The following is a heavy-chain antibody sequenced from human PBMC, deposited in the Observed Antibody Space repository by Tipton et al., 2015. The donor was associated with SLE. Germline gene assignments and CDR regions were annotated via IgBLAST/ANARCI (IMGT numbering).Heavy chain of an antibody. J-gene: IGHJ4*02. CDR2: IYYSGST. D-gene: IGHD1-26*01. Sequence: TLSLTCAVYGGSFSGYYWSWIRQPPGKGLEWIGYIYYSGSTNYNPSLKSRVTISVDTSKNQFSLKLSSVTAADTAVYYCARGQGGWDFDYWGQGTLVTVSS. V-gene: IGHV4-59*08. CDR1: GGSFSGYY. CDR3: ARGQGGWDFDY.